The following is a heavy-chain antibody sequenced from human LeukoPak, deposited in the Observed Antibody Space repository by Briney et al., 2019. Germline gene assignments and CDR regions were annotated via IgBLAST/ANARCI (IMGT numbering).Heavy chain of an antibody. J-gene: IGHJ3*02. D-gene: IGHD4-23*01. CDR2: IYPGDSDT. Sequence: GESLKISCKGSGYSFTSYWIGWVRQMPGKGLEWMGIIYPGDSDTRYSPSFQGQVTISADKSISTAYLQWSSLKASDTAMYYCARPLYGGKKRGVAFDIWGQGIMVTVSS. V-gene: IGHV5-51*01. CDR3: ARPLYGGKKRGVAFDI. CDR1: GYSFTSYW.